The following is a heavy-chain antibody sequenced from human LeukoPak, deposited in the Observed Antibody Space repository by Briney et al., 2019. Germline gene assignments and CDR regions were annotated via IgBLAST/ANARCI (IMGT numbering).Heavy chain of an antibody. CDR3: ARVYEGAYFDY. V-gene: IGHV4-59*01. Sequence: SETLSLTCTVSGGSISSYYWSWIRQPPGKGLEWIGYIYYSGSTNYNPSLKSRVTISVDTSKNQFSLKLSSVTAADTAVYYCARVYEGAYFDYWGQGTLVTVSS. J-gene: IGHJ4*02. CDR2: IYYSGST. D-gene: IGHD1-26*01. CDR1: GGSISSYY.